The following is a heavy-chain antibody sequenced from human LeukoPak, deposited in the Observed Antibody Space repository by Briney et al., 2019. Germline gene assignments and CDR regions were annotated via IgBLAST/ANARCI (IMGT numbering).Heavy chain of an antibody. CDR2: ISGSGGST. CDR1: GFTFSTYG. Sequence: GGSLRLSCAASGFTFSTYGMSWVRQAPGKGLEWVSAISGSGGSTYYADSVKGRFTISRDNSKNTLYLQMNSLRAEDTAVYYCARDLNYYYYGMDVWGQGTTVTVSS. CDR3: ARDLNYYYYGMDV. V-gene: IGHV3-23*01. J-gene: IGHJ6*02.